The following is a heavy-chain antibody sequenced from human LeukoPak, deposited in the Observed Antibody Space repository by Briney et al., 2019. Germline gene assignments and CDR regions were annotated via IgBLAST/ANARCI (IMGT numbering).Heavy chain of an antibody. D-gene: IGHD3-3*01. CDR1: GFTFSSYA. V-gene: IGHV3-23*01. CDR3: AKGAYDFWSGYPLPYYYYYYMDV. CDR2: ISGSGGST. J-gene: IGHJ6*03. Sequence: GGSLRLSCAASGFTFSSYAMSWVRQAPGKGLEWVSAISGSGGSTYYADSVKGRFTISRDNSKNTLYLQMNSLRAEDTAVYYCAKGAYDFWSGYPLPYYYYYYMDVWGKGTTVTVSS.